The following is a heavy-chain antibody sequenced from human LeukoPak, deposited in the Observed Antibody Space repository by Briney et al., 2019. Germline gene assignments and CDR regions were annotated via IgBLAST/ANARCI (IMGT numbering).Heavy chain of an antibody. V-gene: IGHV3-23*01. Sequence: GGSLRLSCAASGFTFSSYAMSWVRQAPGKGLEWVSAISGSGSSTYYADSVKGRLTISRDNSKNTLYLQMSSLRAEDTAVYYCAKSTDSNYSPWDYYYYYYMDVWGKGTTVTVSS. CDR1: GFTFSSYA. J-gene: IGHJ6*03. D-gene: IGHD4-11*01. CDR2: ISGSGSST. CDR3: AKSTDSNYSPWDYYYYYYMDV.